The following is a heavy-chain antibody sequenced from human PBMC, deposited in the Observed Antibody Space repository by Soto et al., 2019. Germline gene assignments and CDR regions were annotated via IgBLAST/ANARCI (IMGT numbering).Heavy chain of an antibody. V-gene: IGHV3-30*18. CDR3: AKGGSGNYLTYYYYYGMDV. CDR1: GFTVSGDY. CDR2: ISYDGNNK. D-gene: IGHD3-22*01. Sequence: GGSLRLSCAASGFTVSGDYVSWVRQAPGKGLEWVAVISYDGNNKYYADSVKGRFTISRDNSKNTVYLEMNNLRAEDTAMYYCAKGGSGNYLTYYYYYGMDVWGQGTTVTVSS. J-gene: IGHJ6*02.